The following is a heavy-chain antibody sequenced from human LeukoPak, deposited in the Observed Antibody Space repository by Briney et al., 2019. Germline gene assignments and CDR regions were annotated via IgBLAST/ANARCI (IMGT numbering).Heavy chain of an antibody. V-gene: IGHV1-2*02. D-gene: IGHD2-2*01. CDR1: GYRFSASS. Sequence: GASVKVSCKASGYRFSASSMHWVRQAPGHGLEWMGWINPDSGATHFAQKFQGRVIMTSDTSISTVYLELSRLRSDDTAVYYCAREGCFSTNCHVIGDDNWIDPWGQGTLVTVSS. CDR3: AREGCFSTNCHVIGDDNWIDP. J-gene: IGHJ5*02. CDR2: INPDSGAT.